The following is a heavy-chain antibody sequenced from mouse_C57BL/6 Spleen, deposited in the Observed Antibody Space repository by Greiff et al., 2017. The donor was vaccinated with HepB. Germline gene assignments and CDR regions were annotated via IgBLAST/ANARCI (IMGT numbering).Heavy chain of an antibody. D-gene: IGHD2-5*01. Sequence: QVQLKESGAELARPGASVKLSCKASGYTFTSYGISWVKQRTGQGLEWIGEIYPRSGNTYYNEKFKGKATLTADKSSSTAYMELRSLTSEDSAVYFCAIYYSNYRWYFDVWGTGTTVTVSS. V-gene: IGHV1-81*01. J-gene: IGHJ1*03. CDR2: IYPRSGNT. CDR3: AIYYSNYRWYFDV. CDR1: GYTFTSYG.